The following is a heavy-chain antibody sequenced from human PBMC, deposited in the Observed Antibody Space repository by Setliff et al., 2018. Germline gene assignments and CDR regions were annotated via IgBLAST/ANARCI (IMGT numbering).Heavy chain of an antibody. CDR2: IHQDGSER. CDR3: VRDWASGDDH. V-gene: IGHV3-7*01. J-gene: IGHJ4*02. CDR1: GFTFSSYW. D-gene: IGHD3-10*01. Sequence: GGSLRLSCAASGFTFSSYWMSWVRQAPGEGLEWVANIHQDGSERHYVDSVKGRFTISRDNAKNSLFLQMNILEVEDTAVYYCVRDWASGDDHWGRGTLVTVSS.